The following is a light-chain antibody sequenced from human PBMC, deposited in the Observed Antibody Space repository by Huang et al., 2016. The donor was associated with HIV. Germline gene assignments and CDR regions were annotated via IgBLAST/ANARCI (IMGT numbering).Light chain of an antibody. J-gene: IGKJ2*03. CDR2: GAS. Sequence: IVLTQSPDTLSLSPGERATLSCRASQTVTNNYLAWYQQRPGQAPRLLLYGASTRATGSPDRFSGSGSGTDFTLTISRLEPKDFVVYYCQQFGSSPPYSFGQGTKLEIK. V-gene: IGKV3-20*01. CDR1: QTVTNNY. CDR3: QQFGSSPPYS.